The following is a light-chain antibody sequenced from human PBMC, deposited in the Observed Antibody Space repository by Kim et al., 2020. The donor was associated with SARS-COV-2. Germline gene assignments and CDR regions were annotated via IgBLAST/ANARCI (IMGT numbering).Light chain of an antibody. CDR1: SLRKYY. CDR2: GRN. V-gene: IGLV3-19*01. Sequence: SSELTQDPAVSVALGETVRITCQGDSLRKYYASWYQQKPGQAPRLVIYGRNNRASGIPGRFSGSSSGNTASLTITGAQAEDEADYYCKSRDSSGDYRVFGPGTKVTVL. CDR3: KSRDSSGDYRV. J-gene: IGLJ1*01.